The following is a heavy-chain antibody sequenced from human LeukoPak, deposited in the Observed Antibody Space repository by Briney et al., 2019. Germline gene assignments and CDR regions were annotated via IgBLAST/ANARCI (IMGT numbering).Heavy chain of an antibody. CDR3: AREGPAY. J-gene: IGHJ4*02. CDR2: ISSSSTV. CDR1: GFTFSSYW. V-gene: IGHV3-48*01. Sequence: GGSLRLSCAASGFTFSSYWMSWVRQAPGKGLEWISYISSSSTVYYADSVKGRFTISRDNAENSLNLQMNNLRAEDTAVYYCAREGPAYWGQGTLVTVSS.